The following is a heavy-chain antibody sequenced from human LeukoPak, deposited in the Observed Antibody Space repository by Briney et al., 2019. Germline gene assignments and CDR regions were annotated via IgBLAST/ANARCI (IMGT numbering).Heavy chain of an antibody. CDR2: IYYRGST. D-gene: IGHD6-13*01. J-gene: IGHJ4*02. CDR1: GASISSYY. Sequence: PSETLSLTCTVSGASISSYYWSWIRQPPGKGLDWIGYIYYRGSTNYNPSLKSRVTISVDTSKKQFSLKLSSVTAADTAVYYCASGPYPAAGTDHQFDYWGQGTLVTVSS. V-gene: IGHV4-59*01. CDR3: ASGPYPAAGTDHQFDY.